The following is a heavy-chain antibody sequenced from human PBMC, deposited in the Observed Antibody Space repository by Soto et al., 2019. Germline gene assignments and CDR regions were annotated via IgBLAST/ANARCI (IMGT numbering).Heavy chain of an antibody. V-gene: IGHV1-69*06. CDR1: GGTFSSYA. Sequence: SVKVSCKASGGTFSSYAISWVRQAPGQGLEWMGGIIPIFGTANYAQKFQGRVTITADKSTSTAYMELSSLRSEDTAVYYCARDYYDSSGYYYFDYRGQGTLVTVSS. CDR3: ARDYYDSSGYYYFDY. D-gene: IGHD3-22*01. CDR2: IIPIFGTA. J-gene: IGHJ4*02.